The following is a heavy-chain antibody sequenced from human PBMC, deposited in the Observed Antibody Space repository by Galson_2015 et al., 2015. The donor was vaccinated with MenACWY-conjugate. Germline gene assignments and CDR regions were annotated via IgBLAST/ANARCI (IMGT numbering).Heavy chain of an antibody. V-gene: IGHV3-53*01. J-gene: IGHJ5*02. D-gene: IGHD3-3*01. CDR2: IYSGSTT. CDR3: ARSGVGYGERWLDP. CDR1: GFTVSTSC. Sequence: SLRLSCAASGFTVSTSCMSWVRQAPGEGLEWVSIIYSGSTTKYADSVKGRFTISGDNSKSTVYLQMNSLRVEDTAMYYCARSGVGYGERWLDPWGQGTLVTVSS.